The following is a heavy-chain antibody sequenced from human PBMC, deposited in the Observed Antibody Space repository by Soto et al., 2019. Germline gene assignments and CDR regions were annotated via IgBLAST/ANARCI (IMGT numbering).Heavy chain of an antibody. CDR2: ISGSGGST. CDR1: GFTFSSYA. CDR3: AKDQETAASSSGGMDV. J-gene: IGHJ6*02. Sequence: EVQLLESGGGLVQPGGSLRLSCAASGFTFSSYAMSWVRQAPGKGLEWVSAISGSGGSTYYADSVEGRFTISRDNSKNTLYLQMNSLRAEDTAVYYCAKDQETAASSSGGMDVWGQGTTVTVSS. V-gene: IGHV3-23*01. D-gene: IGHD5-18*01.